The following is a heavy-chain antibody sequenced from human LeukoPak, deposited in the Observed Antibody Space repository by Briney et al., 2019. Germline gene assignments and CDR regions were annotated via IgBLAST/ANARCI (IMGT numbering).Heavy chain of an antibody. CDR1: GGSISSYY. CDR3: ARGLEKYDFWSGFDP. CDR2: IYYSGST. J-gene: IGHJ5*02. D-gene: IGHD3-3*01. V-gene: IGHV4-59*01. Sequence: SETLSLTCTVSGGSISSYYWNWLRQPPGKGLEWIGYIYYSGSTNYNPSLKSRVTISVDTSKNQFSLKLNSVTAADTAVYYCARGLEKYDFWSGFDPWGQGTLVTVSS.